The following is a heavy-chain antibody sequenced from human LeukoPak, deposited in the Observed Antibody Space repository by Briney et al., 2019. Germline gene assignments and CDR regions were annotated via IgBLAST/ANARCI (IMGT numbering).Heavy chain of an antibody. V-gene: IGHV3-23*01. J-gene: IGHJ4*02. CDR2: IDGGGGPT. CDR3: ANISGYNWQYFFDY. Sequence: PGGSLRPSCAASGFTFRNYAMSWVLQAPGKGLEWVSVIDGGGGPTYYADSVKGRFTISRDNSKNTLYLQMNSLRAEDVAVYFCANISGYNWQYFFDYWGQGTLVTVSS. CDR1: GFTFRNYA. D-gene: IGHD6-25*01.